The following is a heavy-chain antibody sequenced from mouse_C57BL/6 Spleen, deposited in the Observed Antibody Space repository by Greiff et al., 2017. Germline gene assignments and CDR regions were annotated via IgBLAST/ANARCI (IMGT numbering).Heavy chain of an antibody. V-gene: IGHV1-76*01. Sequence: QVQLQQSGAELVRPGASVKLSCKASGYTFTDYYINWVKQRPGQGLEWIARIYPGSGNTYYNEKFKGKATLTAEKSSSTAYMQLSSLTSENSAVYFCARSREGCSCFDYWGQGTTLTVSS. CDR3: ARSREGCSCFDY. CDR2: IYPGSGNT. J-gene: IGHJ2*01. CDR1: GYTFTDYY.